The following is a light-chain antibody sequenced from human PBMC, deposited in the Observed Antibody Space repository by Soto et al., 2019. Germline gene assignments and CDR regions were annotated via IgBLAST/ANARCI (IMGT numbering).Light chain of an antibody. Sequence: IQLTQSPSSLSASVGDRVTITCRASQGISSYLAWYQQKPGKAPKLLIYSASTLQSGVPSRFSGSGSGTGFTLTISNLQPEDFATYYCQQLNSFPSTFGGGTRVEIK. CDR3: QQLNSFPST. V-gene: IGKV1-9*01. CDR1: QGISSY. J-gene: IGKJ4*01. CDR2: SAS.